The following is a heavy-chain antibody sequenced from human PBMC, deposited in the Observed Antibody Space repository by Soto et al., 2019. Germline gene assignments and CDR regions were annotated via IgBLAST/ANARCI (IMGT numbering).Heavy chain of an antibody. D-gene: IGHD1-7*01. CDR3: ARDRTGTSAGGMDV. CDR1: GFTFSSYA. J-gene: IGHJ6*02. CDR2: ISYDGSNK. V-gene: IGHV3-30-3*01. Sequence: GGSLRLSCAASGFTFSSYAMHWFRQAPGKGLEWVAVISYDGSNKYYADSVKGRFTISRDNSKNTLYLQMNSLRAEDTAVYYCARDRTGTSAGGMDVWGQGTTVTVSS.